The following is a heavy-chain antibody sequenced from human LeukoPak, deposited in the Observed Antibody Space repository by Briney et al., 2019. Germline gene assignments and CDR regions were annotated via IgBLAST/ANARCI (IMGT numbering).Heavy chain of an antibody. D-gene: IGHD6-13*01. CDR2: INHSGST. CDR3: ARGGQQQLFGFDP. Sequence: SETLSLTCAVYGGSFSGYYWSWIRQPPGKGLGWIGEINHSGSTNYNPSLKSRVTISVDTSKNQFSLKLSSVTAADTAVYYCARGGQQQLFGFDPWGQGTLVTVSS. V-gene: IGHV4-34*01. CDR1: GGSFSGYY. J-gene: IGHJ5*02.